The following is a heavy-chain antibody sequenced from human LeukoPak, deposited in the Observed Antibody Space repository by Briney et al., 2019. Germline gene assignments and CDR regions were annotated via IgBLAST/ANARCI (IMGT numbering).Heavy chain of an antibody. CDR2: IYYSGST. V-gene: IGHV4-59*12. J-gene: IGHJ4*02. CDR1: GGSISSYY. Sequence: PSETLSLTCTVSGGSISSYYWTWIRQPPGKGLEWIGYIYYSGSTYYNPSLKSRVTISVDTSKHQFSLKLSSVTAAGTAVYDCARENQSGGTVVSAVAALDYWGRGTLVTVSS. CDR3: ARENQSGGTVVSAVAALDY. D-gene: IGHD6-19*01.